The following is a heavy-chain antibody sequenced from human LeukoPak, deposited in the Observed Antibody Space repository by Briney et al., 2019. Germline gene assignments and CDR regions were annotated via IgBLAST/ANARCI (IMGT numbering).Heavy chain of an antibody. CDR1: GFTFSSYS. CDR2: ISSSSSTI. CDR3: ARDFPPVDRYVGY. V-gene: IGHV3-48*04. Sequence: PGGSLRLSCAASGFTFSSYSMNWVRQAPGKGLEWVSYISSSSSTIYYADSVKGRFTISRDNAKNSLYLQMNSLRAEDTAVYYCARDFPPVDRYVGYWGQGTLVTVSS. J-gene: IGHJ4*02. D-gene: IGHD3-9*01.